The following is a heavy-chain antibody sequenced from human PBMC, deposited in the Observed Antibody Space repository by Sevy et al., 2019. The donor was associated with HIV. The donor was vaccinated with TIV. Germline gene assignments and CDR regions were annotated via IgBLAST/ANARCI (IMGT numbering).Heavy chain of an antibody. V-gene: IGHV4-4*02. Sequence: SETLSLTCAVSGGSISSSNWWSWVRQPPGKGLEWIGEIYRSGRTNYNPSLKSRVTISVDKSKNQFSLKLSSVTAADTAVYYCARGGKGGSGGSCYSEINWFDPWGQGTLVTVSS. CDR2: IYRSGRT. D-gene: IGHD2-15*01. J-gene: IGHJ5*02. CDR1: GGSISSSNW. CDR3: ARGGKGGSGGSCYSEINWFDP.